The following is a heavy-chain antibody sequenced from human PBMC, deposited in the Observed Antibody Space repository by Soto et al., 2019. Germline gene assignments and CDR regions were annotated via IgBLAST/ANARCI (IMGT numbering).Heavy chain of an antibody. CDR1: GFTFSSYS. CDR3: ARDPYYDSSGYYDY. J-gene: IGHJ4*02. CDR2: ISSSSSYI. Sequence: EVQLVESGGGLVKPGGSLRLSCAASGFTFSSYSMNWVRQAPGKGLEWVSSISSSSSYIYYADSVKGRFTISRDNAKKSLDLQMNSLRAEYTAVYYCARDPYYDSSGYYDYWGQGTRVTVSS. V-gene: IGHV3-21*01. D-gene: IGHD3-22*01.